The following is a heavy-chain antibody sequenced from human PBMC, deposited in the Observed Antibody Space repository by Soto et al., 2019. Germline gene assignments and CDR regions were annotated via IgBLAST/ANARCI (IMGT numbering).Heavy chain of an antibody. D-gene: IGHD2-21*02. Sequence: ASVKVSCKASGYTFTRYGISWVRQAPGQGLEWMGWISGYNGDTNYAQKFQDRVSMTIDTSTGTAYMELRSLRSEDTAVYYCARGGDIVVVTAPLDHWGQGTLVTVSS. V-gene: IGHV1-18*01. CDR2: ISGYNGDT. CDR3: ARGGDIVVVTAPLDH. CDR1: GYTFTRYG. J-gene: IGHJ5*02.